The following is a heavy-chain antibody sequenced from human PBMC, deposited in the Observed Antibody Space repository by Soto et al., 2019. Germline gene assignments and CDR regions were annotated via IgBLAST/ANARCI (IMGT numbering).Heavy chain of an antibody. CDR2: ISYDGSNK. V-gene: IGHV3-30-3*01. CDR3: ARDAYGGNSAVFQH. Sequence: QVQLVESGGGVVQPGRSLRLSCAASGFTFSSYTMHWVRQAPGKGLEWVAVISYDGSNKYYADSVKGRFTISRDNSKNTLYLQMNRLRAEDTVVYYCARDAYGGNSAVFQHWGQGTLVTVSS. CDR1: GFTFSSYT. D-gene: IGHD4-17*01. J-gene: IGHJ1*01.